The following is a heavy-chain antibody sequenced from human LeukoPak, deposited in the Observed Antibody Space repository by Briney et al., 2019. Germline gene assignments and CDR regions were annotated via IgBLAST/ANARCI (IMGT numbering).Heavy chain of an antibody. D-gene: IGHD5-18*01. Sequence: SETLSLTCAVSGGSISSGGYSWSWIRQPPGKGLEWIGYIYHSGSTYYNPSLKSRVTISVDRSKNQFTLKLSSVTAADTAVYYCARTILELWLPGAFDYWGQGTLVTVSS. CDR2: IYHSGST. V-gene: IGHV4-30-2*01. CDR1: GGSISSGGYS. J-gene: IGHJ4*02. CDR3: ARTILELWLPGAFDY.